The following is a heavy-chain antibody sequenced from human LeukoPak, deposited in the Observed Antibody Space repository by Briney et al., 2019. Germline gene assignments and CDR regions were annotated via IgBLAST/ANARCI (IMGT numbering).Heavy chain of an antibody. J-gene: IGHJ4*02. Sequence: GASVKVSCKASGYTFTSYGISWVRQAPGQGLEWMGWISAYNGNTNYAQKFQGRVTMTTDTSTSTAYMELRSLRSDDTAVYYCASTTHYYDSSGYYSTLGHYFDYWGQGTLVTVSS. CDR2: ISAYNGNT. CDR1: GYTFTSYG. D-gene: IGHD3-22*01. CDR3: ASTTHYYDSSGYYSTLGHYFDY. V-gene: IGHV1-18*01.